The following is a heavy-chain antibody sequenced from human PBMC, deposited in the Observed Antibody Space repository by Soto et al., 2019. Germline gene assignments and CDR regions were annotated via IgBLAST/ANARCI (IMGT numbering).Heavy chain of an antibody. Sequence: QVQLVQSGAEVKKPGASAKVSCKASGYTFTSYDINWVRQATGQGLEWMGWMNPNSGNTGYAQKFPGRVTMTRNTSISTAYMELSSLRSVDTAVYYCASWGYFGDYTVGAFDIWGHGTMVTVSS. D-gene: IGHD4-17*01. V-gene: IGHV1-8*01. CDR2: MNPNSGNT. J-gene: IGHJ3*02. CDR1: GYTFTSYD. CDR3: ASWGYFGDYTVGAFDI.